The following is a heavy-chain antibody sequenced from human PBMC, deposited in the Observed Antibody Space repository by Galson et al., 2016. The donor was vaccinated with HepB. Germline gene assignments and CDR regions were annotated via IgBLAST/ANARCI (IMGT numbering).Heavy chain of an antibody. V-gene: IGHV3-33*07. Sequence: SLRLSCAASGFTFSSYDMYWVRQAPGKGLEWVAVTWHDGSNKYYVESVKGRLTISRDNSKNTLYLQMNGLRAEDTAVYYCVRGRYNSRWRMTERGVFDLWGQGTMVTVSS. J-gene: IGHJ3*01. CDR3: VRGRYNSRWRMTERGVFDL. CDR1: GFTFSSYD. CDR2: TWHDGSNK. D-gene: IGHD3-22*01.